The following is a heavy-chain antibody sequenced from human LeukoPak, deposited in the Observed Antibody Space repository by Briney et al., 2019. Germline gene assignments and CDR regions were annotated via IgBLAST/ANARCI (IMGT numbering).Heavy chain of an antibody. Sequence: SETLSLTCAVYGGSFSGYYWSWLRQHPWKGLEWIGYIYYSGSTYYNPSLKSRVTISVDTSKHQFSLKLSSVTAADTAVYYCARSMVYTNFDYWGQGTLVTVSS. V-gene: IGHV4-31*11. CDR1: GGSFSGYY. D-gene: IGHD3-10*01. CDR3: ARSMVYTNFDY. J-gene: IGHJ4*02. CDR2: IYYSGST.